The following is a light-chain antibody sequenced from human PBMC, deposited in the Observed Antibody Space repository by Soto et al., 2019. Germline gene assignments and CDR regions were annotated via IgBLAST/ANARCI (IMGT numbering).Light chain of an antibody. Sequence: EIVLTQSPGTLSLSPGERATLSCRASQSVSSTYLAWYQQKPGQAPRHLIYGASSRATAIPDRFSGSGSGTDFTLTISRLEPEDFAVYYCQHYGSLVLIFGGGTKVEIK. V-gene: IGKV3-20*01. CDR2: GAS. CDR1: QSVSSTY. J-gene: IGKJ4*01. CDR3: QHYGSLVLI.